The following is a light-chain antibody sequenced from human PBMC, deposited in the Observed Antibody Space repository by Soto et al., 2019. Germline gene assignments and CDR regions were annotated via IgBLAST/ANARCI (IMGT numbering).Light chain of an antibody. Sequence: EIVMTQSPATLSVSPGERATLSCRASQSVRSNLAWYQQKPGQTPRLLIYGASTRATGIPARFSGSGSGTEFTLSFSSLQSEDFAVYYCQQYKNWPTITFGQGTRLEIK. CDR3: QQYKNWPTIT. CDR2: GAS. CDR1: QSVRSN. V-gene: IGKV3-15*01. J-gene: IGKJ5*01.